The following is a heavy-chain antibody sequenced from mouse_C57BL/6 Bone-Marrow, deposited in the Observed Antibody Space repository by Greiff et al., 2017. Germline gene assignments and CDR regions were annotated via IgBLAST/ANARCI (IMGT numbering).Heavy chain of an antibody. CDR2: INPYNGGT. J-gene: IGHJ2*01. CDR3: ARGRFDY. V-gene: IGHV1-19*01. Sequence: EVQLQEPGPVLVKPGASVKMSCKASGYTFTDYYMNWVKQSHGKSLEWIGVINPYNGGTSYNQKFKGKATLTVDKSSSTAYMELNSLTSEDSAVYYCARGRFDYWGQGTTLTVSS. CDR1: GYTFTDYY.